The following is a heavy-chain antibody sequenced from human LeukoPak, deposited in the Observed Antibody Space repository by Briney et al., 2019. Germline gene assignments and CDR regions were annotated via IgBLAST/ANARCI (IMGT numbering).Heavy chain of an antibody. D-gene: IGHD5-18*01. CDR2: IREERGQE. CDR3: ASLDTAKQPLANH. J-gene: IGHJ5*02. CDR1: GLTVSNHW. V-gene: IGHV3-7*03. Sequence: GGSLRLSCVASGLTVSNHWLSWVRQAPGKGLEWVANIREERGQEYYVDSVKGRFTISKNSAKNSLYLQMNTLRVEDTAMYYCASLDTAKQPLANHWGQGTLVTVSS.